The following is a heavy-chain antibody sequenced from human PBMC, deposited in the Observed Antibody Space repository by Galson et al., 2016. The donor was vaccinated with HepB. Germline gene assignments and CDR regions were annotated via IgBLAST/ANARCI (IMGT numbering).Heavy chain of an antibody. CDR2: TSSDGSNE. J-gene: IGHJ5*02. V-gene: IGHV3-30*18. CDR3: GKGGTGIAVPVDL. Sequence: SLRLSCAASEFTFSTYAMHWVRQAPGQGLEWVAVTSSDGSNEYYADSVKGRFAISRDNSKNTLYLQMNTLRGEDTAVYYCGKGGTGIAVPVDLWGQGTLGTVSA. D-gene: IGHD1-1*01. CDR1: EFTFSTYA.